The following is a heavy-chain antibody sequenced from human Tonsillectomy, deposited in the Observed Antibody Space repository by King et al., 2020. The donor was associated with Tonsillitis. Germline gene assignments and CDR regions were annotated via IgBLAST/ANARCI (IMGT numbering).Heavy chain of an antibody. CDR3: ARYRERDTSGPAL. CDR2: ISRSGSAR. Sequence: VQLVESGGALVQPGGSLRLSCEGSGFIFSNYAMAWVRQAPGKGLEWVSGISRSGSARFFADSVRGRFTISRYNSRNTLFLQMSSLRADDTSLYYCARYRERDTSGPALWGRGTLVTVSS. D-gene: IGHD2-2*01. CDR1: GFIFSNYA. J-gene: IGHJ2*01. V-gene: IGHV3-23*04.